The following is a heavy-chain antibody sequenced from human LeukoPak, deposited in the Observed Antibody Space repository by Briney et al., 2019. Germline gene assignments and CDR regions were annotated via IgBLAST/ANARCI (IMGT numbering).Heavy chain of an antibody. D-gene: IGHD3-10*01. J-gene: IGHJ4*02. CDR1: AGSFKSYS. CDR3: ARDTLWFGEPSHFDY. CDR2: ILPIFGTR. V-gene: IGHV1-69*13. Sequence: VASVKVSCKTSAGSFKSYSLNRVRQAPGQGLEWLGRILPIFGTRNYAPKFQGRLTITADESTSTVYMDLSGLKSEDTAVYYCARDTLWFGEPSHFDYWGQGTLVTLSS.